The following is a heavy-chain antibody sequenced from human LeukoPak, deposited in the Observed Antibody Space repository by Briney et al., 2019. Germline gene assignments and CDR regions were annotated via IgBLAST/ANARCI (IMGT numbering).Heavy chain of an antibody. J-gene: IGHJ3*02. CDR2: IYYSGRT. D-gene: IGHD3-22*01. Sequence: SETLSLTCTVSGGSTSSHYWSWIRQSPGKGLEWIGFIYYSGRTRYNPSLQSRVTISADTSKNHLSLKLTSVTAADTAVYYCARLLDNDSSGDPDTFDMWGQGIMVTVSS. V-gene: IGHV4-59*11. CDR1: GGSTSSHY. CDR3: ARLLDNDSSGDPDTFDM.